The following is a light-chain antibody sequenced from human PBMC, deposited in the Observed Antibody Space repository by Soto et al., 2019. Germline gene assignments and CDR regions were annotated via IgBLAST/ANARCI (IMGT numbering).Light chain of an antibody. CDR1: QSISSY. J-gene: IGKJ2*01. CDR2: AAS. Sequence: DIQMTQSPSSLSASVGDRVTITCRASQSISSYLNWYQQKPGKAPKLLIYAASSLQSGVPSRFSGSGSGTDFTLTISSLHPEDFATYYCQMSYSTPRTFGQGTKLEIK. V-gene: IGKV1-39*01. CDR3: QMSYSTPRT.